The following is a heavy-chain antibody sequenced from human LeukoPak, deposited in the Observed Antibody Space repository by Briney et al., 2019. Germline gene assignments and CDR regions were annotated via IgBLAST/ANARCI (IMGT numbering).Heavy chain of an antibody. CDR1: GFTFSKYW. CDR2: IKQDGSEK. CDR3: AKGPDSSGYASSAEY. V-gene: IGHV3-7*05. J-gene: IGHJ4*01. D-gene: IGHD3-22*01. Sequence: GGSLRLSCATSGFTFSKYWMTWVRQAPGKGLEWVASIKQDGSEKQYVDSVKGRFTISRDNAKDSLDLQMNSLRAEDTAVYYCAKGPDSSGYASSAEYWGQGTLVTVSS.